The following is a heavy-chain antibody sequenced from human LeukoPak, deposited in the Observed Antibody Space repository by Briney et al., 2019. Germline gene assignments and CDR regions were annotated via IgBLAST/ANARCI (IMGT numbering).Heavy chain of an antibody. Sequence: GGSLRLSCAASGFTFSNYAMHWVRQAPGKGLEWVTFIRYDGSNKYYAESVKGRFTISRDNSKNTLYLQMSSLRAEDTAVYYCAKRRYCTSTSCHDFDYWGQGTLVTVSS. D-gene: IGHD2-2*01. CDR1: GFTFSNYA. V-gene: IGHV3-30*02. CDR2: IRYDGSNK. J-gene: IGHJ4*02. CDR3: AKRRYCTSTSCHDFDY.